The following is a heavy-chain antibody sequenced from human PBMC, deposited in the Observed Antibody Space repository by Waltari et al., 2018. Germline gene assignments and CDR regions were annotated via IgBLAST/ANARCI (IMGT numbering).Heavy chain of an antibody. D-gene: IGHD3-10*01. CDR2: INRDGSN. CDR3: ARVGDYHGSGRFGLDV. Sequence: QVQLQQWGAGLLKPSETLSLTCAVYGGYFRGYFWSWISTFPGTGLEWIGQINRDGSNIYNPSLKSRVAMSVDTLKSQISLRLTSVTAADAAVYYCARVGDYHGSGRFGLDVWGQGTRVTVSS. V-gene: IGHV4-34*01. J-gene: IGHJ6*02. CDR1: GGYFRGYF.